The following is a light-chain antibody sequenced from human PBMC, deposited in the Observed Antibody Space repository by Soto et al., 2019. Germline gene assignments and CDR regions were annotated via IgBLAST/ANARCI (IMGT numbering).Light chain of an antibody. CDR1: QTILSSSNNKNS. Sequence: DIVMTQSPDSLAVSLGERATINCKSSQTILSSSNNKNSVAWYQQKPGLPPRLLIFWASTRGSGVPDRFIGGGSGTDFTLTINNLQAEDVAVYSCQQYFSLPPTFGRGTKVETK. J-gene: IGKJ1*01. CDR2: WAS. CDR3: QQYFSLPPT. V-gene: IGKV4-1*01.